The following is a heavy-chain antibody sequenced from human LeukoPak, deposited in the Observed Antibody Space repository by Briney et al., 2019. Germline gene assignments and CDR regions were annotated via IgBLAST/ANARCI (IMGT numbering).Heavy chain of an antibody. V-gene: IGHV1-18*01. Sequence: ASVTVSFKASGYTFTSYGVSWVRQAPGQGLEWMGWISAYNGNTNYAQKLQGRVTMTTDTSASTAYMELRSLRSDDTAVYYCARTCRGGTCYVIYWGQGTLVTVSS. J-gene: IGHJ4*02. CDR3: ARTCRGGTCYVIY. CDR1: GYTFTSYG. D-gene: IGHD2-15*01. CDR2: ISAYNGNT.